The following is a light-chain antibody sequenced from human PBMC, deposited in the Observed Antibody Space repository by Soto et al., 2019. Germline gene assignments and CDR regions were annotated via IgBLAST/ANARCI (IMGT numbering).Light chain of an antibody. V-gene: IGLV2-11*01. CDR1: SGDIGAYNY. CDR2: DVN. J-gene: IGLJ1*01. Sequence: QSALTQPRSVSGSPGQSVTFSCTGTSGDIGAYNYVSWYQFHPGKAPKMIIYDVNKRPSGVSNRFSGSKSGNTASLTISGLQAEDEADYYCSSYAGTYTYVFGTGTKLTVL. CDR3: SSYAGTYTYV.